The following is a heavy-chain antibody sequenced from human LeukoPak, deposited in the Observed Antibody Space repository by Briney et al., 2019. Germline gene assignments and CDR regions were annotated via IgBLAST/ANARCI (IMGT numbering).Heavy chain of an antibody. Sequence: AASVTVSCKASGYTFTSYAMHWVRQAPGQRLEWMGWINAGNGNTKYLQKFQGRVTITRDTSASTAYMELSSLRSEDTAVYYCARDDWFDPWGQGTLVTVSS. J-gene: IGHJ5*02. CDR2: INAGNGNT. CDR1: GYTFTSYA. CDR3: ARDDWFDP. V-gene: IGHV1-3*01.